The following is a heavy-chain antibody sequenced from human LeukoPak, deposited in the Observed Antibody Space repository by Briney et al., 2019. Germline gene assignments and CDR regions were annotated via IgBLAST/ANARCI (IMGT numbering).Heavy chain of an antibody. D-gene: IGHD3-22*01. CDR2: IIPIFGTA. CDR1: GGTFSSYA. V-gene: IGHV1-69*13. Sequence: GASVKVSRKASGGTFSSYAISWVRQAPGQGLEWMGGIIPIFGTANYAQKFQGRVTITADESTSTAYMELSSLRSEDTAVYYCAGASAYYYDSSGYPFDYWGQGTLVTVSS. CDR3: AGASAYYYDSSGYPFDY. J-gene: IGHJ4*02.